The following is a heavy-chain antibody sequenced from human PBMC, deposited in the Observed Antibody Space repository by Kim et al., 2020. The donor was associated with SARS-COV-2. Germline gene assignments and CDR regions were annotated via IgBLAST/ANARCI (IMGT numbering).Heavy chain of an antibody. Sequence: GGSLRLSCAASGFTFSSYGMHWVRQAPGKGLEWVAVISYDGSNKYYADSVKGRFTISRDNSKNTLYLQMNSLRAEDTAVYYCAKDLNSSGWDNWFDPCGQGTLVTVSS. V-gene: IGHV3-30*18. D-gene: IGHD6-19*01. CDR2: ISYDGSNK. J-gene: IGHJ5*02. CDR1: GFTFSSYG. CDR3: AKDLNSSGWDNWFDP.